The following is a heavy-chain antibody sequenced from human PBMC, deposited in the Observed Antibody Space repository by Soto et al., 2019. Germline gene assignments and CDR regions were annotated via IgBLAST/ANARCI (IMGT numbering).Heavy chain of an antibody. Sequence: GGSLRLSCAASGFTLSSYSMNWVRQAPGKGLEWVSSISSSSSYIYYADSVKGRFTISRDNAKNSLYLQMNSLRAEDTAVYYCARTPSSSWASYYYYGMDVWGQGTTVTVSS. CDR2: ISSSSSYI. CDR1: GFTLSSYS. V-gene: IGHV3-21*01. D-gene: IGHD6-13*01. J-gene: IGHJ6*02. CDR3: ARTPSSSWASYYYYGMDV.